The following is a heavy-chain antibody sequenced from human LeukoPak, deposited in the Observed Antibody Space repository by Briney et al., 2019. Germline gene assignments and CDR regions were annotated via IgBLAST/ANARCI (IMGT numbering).Heavy chain of an antibody. CDR1: GFTYSSYW. D-gene: IGHD1-26*01. J-gene: IGHJ4*02. CDR3: TRDYRGTFDY. Sequence: GGSLRLSCVASGFTYSSYWMSWVRQAPGKGLEWVANIKQDGSEKNYVDSVKGRFTISRDNAKNSLYLQMNSLRAEDTAVYYCTRDYRGTFDYWGQGTLVTVSS. CDR2: IKQDGSEK. V-gene: IGHV3-7*03.